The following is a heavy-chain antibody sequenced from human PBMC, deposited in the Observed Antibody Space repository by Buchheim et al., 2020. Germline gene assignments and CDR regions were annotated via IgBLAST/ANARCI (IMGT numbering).Heavy chain of an antibody. V-gene: IGHV3-30-3*01. CDR2: ISYDGSNK. J-gene: IGHJ4*02. Sequence: QVQLVESGGGVVQPGRSLRLSCAASGFTFSSYAMHWVRQAPGKGLEWVAVISYDGSNKYYADSVKGRFTISRDNSKNTLYLQMNSLRAEDTAVYYCARVGKRSPDYWGQGTL. CDR1: GFTFSSYA. D-gene: IGHD1-26*01. CDR3: ARVGKRSPDY.